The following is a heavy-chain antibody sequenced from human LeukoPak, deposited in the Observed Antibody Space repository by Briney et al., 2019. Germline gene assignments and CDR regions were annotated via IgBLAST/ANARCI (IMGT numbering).Heavy chain of an antibody. V-gene: IGHV4-39*07. Sequence: PSETLSLTCTVSGGSISSSSYYWGWIRQPPGKGLEWIGSIYYSGSTNYNPSLKSRVTISVDTSKNQFSLKLSSVTAADTAVYYCASYPGAAARDRTDYWGQGTLVTVSS. CDR2: IYYSGST. D-gene: IGHD6-13*01. CDR3: ASYPGAAARDRTDY. J-gene: IGHJ4*02. CDR1: GGSISSSSYY.